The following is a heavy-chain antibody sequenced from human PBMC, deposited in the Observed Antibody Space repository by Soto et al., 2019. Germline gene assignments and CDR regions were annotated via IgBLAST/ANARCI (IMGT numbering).Heavy chain of an antibody. Sequence: QVLLVQSGPEVRKPGSSVKVSCKASGDTFSTNAISWVRQAPGRGLEWMGGLLPIFGTPNSAQKFQGRVTITADTSTSTAYMELSSLRPEDTAVYYCARDSDYYYDTTGHYSALDWFDPWGQGTLVTVSS. CDR3: ARDSDYYYDTTGHYSALDWFDP. CDR1: GDTFSTNA. V-gene: IGHV1-69*06. D-gene: IGHD3-22*01. CDR2: LLPIFGTP. J-gene: IGHJ5*02.